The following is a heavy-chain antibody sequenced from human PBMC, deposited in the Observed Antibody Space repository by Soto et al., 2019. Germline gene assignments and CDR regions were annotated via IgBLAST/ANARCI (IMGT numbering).Heavy chain of an antibody. CDR2: ISAYNGNT. V-gene: IGHV1-18*01. CDR3: ARGLIVVVPAANNRGYAFDI. J-gene: IGHJ3*02. Sequence: ASVKVSCKASGYTFTSYGISWVRQAPGQGLEWMGWISAYNGNTNYAQKLQGRVTMTTDTSTSTAYMELRSLRSDDTAVYYCARGLIVVVPAANNRGYAFDIWGQGTMVTVSS. CDR1: GYTFTSYG. D-gene: IGHD2-2*01.